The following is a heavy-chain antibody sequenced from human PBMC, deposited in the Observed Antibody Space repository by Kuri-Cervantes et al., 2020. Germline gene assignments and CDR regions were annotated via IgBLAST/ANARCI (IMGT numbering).Heavy chain of an antibody. CDR1: GFTVSSNY. CDR2: ISYDGSNK. Sequence: GESLKISCAASGFTVSSNYMSWVRQAPGKGLEWVAVISYDGSNKYYADSVKGRFTISRDNSKNTLYLQMNSLRAEDTAVYYCARDRSEAGTFDYWGQGTLVTVSS. CDR3: ARDRSEAGTFDY. V-gene: IGHV3-30-3*01. J-gene: IGHJ4*02. D-gene: IGHD6-13*01.